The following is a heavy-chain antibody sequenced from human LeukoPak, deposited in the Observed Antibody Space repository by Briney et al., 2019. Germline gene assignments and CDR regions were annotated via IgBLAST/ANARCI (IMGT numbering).Heavy chain of an antibody. CDR2: LNPGNGDT. CDR1: GYTFTTFP. Sequence: ASVKVSCKASGYTFTTFPIHWVRQAPGQGLEWMGWLNPGNGDTASSQQFQGRVTMTRDTSATTAYMEVSSLTSEDTAVYYCARKGYYSSGSYHLDHWGQGTLVTVSS. D-gene: IGHD3-10*01. V-gene: IGHV1-3*01. J-gene: IGHJ4*02. CDR3: ARKGYYSSGSYHLDH.